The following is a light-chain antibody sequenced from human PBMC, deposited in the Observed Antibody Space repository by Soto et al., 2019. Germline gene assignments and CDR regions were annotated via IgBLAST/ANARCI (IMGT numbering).Light chain of an antibody. CDR1: QSISSY. J-gene: IGKJ1*01. Sequence: DIQMNQSPSSLSASVGDRVTITCRASQSISSYLNWYQQKPGKAPKLLIYAASSLQSGVPSRFSGSGSGTDFTLTISSLQPEDFATYYCQQSYSTYWTFGQGTKVDIK. CDR3: QQSYSTYWT. CDR2: AAS. V-gene: IGKV1-39*01.